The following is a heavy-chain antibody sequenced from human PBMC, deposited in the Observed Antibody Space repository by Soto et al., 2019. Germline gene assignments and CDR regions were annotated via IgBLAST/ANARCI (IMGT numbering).Heavy chain of an antibody. V-gene: IGHV3-74*01. Sequence: PGGSLRLSCAASGFTFSIYGMHWVRQAPGKGLVWVSRINSDGSSTSYADSVKGRFTISRDNAKNTLYLQMNSLRAEDTAVYYCAREGTDFWSGYYPPGQDLLTAFDIWGQGTMVTVSS. CDR2: INSDGSST. D-gene: IGHD3-3*01. CDR3: AREGTDFWSGYYPPGQDLLTAFDI. CDR1: GFTFSIYG. J-gene: IGHJ3*02.